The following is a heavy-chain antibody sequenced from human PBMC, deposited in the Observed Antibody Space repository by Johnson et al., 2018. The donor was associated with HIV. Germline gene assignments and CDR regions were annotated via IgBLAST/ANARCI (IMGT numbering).Heavy chain of an antibody. CDR3: ARSVGYCSGGSCSPDAFDI. D-gene: IGHD2-15*01. CDR2: ISYDGSNK. Sequence: QMMLVESGGGLVKPGGSLKLSCAVSGFTFSDHYMSWIRQTPGKGLEWVAVISYDGSNKYYADSVKGRFTISRDNSKNTLYLQMNSLRAEDTAVYDCARSVGYCSGGSCSPDAFDIWGQGTMGTVSS. V-gene: IGHV3-30-3*01. CDR1: GFTFSDHY. J-gene: IGHJ3*02.